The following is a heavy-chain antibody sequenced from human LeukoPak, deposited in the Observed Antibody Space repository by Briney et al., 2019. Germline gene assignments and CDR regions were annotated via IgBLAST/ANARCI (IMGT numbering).Heavy chain of an antibody. J-gene: IGHJ6*04. CDR1: GFTFSDYY. Sequence: PGGSLRLSCAASGFTFSDYYMSWVRQAPGKGLEWVSYISSSGTTISYAQSVKGRFTITRDNAQNSLTLHMNTLRAEDTAVYYCAELGITMIGGVWGKGTTVTISS. CDR2: ISSSGTTI. D-gene: IGHD3-10*02. CDR3: AELGITMIGGV. V-gene: IGHV3-11*04.